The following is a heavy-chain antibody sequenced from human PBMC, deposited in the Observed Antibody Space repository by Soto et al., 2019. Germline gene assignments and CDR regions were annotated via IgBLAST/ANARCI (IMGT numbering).Heavy chain of an antibody. J-gene: IGHJ5*02. D-gene: IGHD2-21*02. Sequence: PGGSLRLSCAASGFTFSSYSMNWVRQAPGKGLEWVSSISSSSSYIYYADSVKGRFTISRDNAKNSLYLQMNSLRAEDTAVYYCARDRAGFGDCGGDCYFLPDWFDPWGQGTLVTVSS. V-gene: IGHV3-21*01. CDR1: GFTFSSYS. CDR2: ISSSSSYI. CDR3: ARDRAGFGDCGGDCYFLPDWFDP.